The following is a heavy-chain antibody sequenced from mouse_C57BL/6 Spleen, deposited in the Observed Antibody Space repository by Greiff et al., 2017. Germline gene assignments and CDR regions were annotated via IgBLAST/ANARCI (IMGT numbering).Heavy chain of an antibody. CDR2: INPGSGGT. V-gene: IGHV1-54*01. J-gene: IGHJ1*03. D-gene: IGHD1-1*01. Sequence: QVQLQQSGAELVRPGTSVKVSCKASGYAFTNYLIEWVKQRPGQGLEWIGVINPGSGGTNYKEKFKGKATLTADKSSSTAYMQLSSLTSEDSAVYFCARAIYYGSSYRYFDVWGTGTTVTVSS. CDR3: ARAIYYGSSYRYFDV. CDR1: GYAFTNYL.